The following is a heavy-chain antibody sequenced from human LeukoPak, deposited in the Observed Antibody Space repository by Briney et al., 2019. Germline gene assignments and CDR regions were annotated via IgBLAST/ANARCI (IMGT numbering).Heavy chain of an antibody. D-gene: IGHD3-22*01. J-gene: IGHJ5*02. V-gene: IGHV4-39*02. CDR3: ARDADYYDSSGYYYVAGDWFDP. CDR2: IYYSGST. CDR1: GGSISSSSYY. Sequence: EPSETLSLTCTVSGGSISSSSYYWGWIRQPPGKGLEWIGSIYYSGSTYYNPSLKSRVTISVDTSKNQFSLKLSSVTAADTAVYYCARDADYYDSSGYYYVAGDWFDPWGQGTPVTVSS.